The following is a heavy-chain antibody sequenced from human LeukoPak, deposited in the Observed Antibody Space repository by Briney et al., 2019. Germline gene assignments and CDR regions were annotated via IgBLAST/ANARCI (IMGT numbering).Heavy chain of an antibody. CDR3: ARDSYYYGSGSTLFDY. V-gene: IGHV1-18*01. Sequence: GASVKVSCKASGYTFTSYGISWVRQAPGQGLEWMGWISAYNGNTNYAQKLQGRVTMTTDTSTSTAYMELRSLRSDDTAVYYCARDSYYYGSGSTLFDYWGQGTLVTVSS. D-gene: IGHD3-10*01. CDR2: ISAYNGNT. J-gene: IGHJ4*02. CDR1: GYTFTSYG.